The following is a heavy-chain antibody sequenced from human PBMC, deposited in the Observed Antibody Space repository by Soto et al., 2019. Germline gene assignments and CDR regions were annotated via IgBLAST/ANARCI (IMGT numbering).Heavy chain of an antibody. Sequence: QVQLQQWGAGLLKPSETLSLTCAVYGGSFSGYYWSWIRQPPGKGLEWIGEIKHKGITNYNPSLKRRVTISVDTSKNQFSLKLSSVTAADTAVYYCARLYGRRGPFDYWGQGTLVTVSS. J-gene: IGHJ4*02. D-gene: IGHD2-8*01. V-gene: IGHV4-34*01. CDR3: ARLYGRRGPFDY. CDR2: IKHKGIT. CDR1: GGSFSGYY.